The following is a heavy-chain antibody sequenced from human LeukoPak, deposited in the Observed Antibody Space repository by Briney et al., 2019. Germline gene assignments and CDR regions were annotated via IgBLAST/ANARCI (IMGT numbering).Heavy chain of an antibody. D-gene: IGHD6-6*01. CDR2: ISWNSGSI. CDR1: GFTFDDYA. V-gene: IGHV3-9*01. CDR3: ARGAAHNWFDP. Sequence: PGRSLRLSCAASGFTFDDYAMHWVRQAPGKGLEWVSGISWNSGSIGYADSVKGRFTISRDNAKNSLYLQMNSLRAEDTAVYYCARGAAHNWFDPWGQGTLVTVSS. J-gene: IGHJ5*02.